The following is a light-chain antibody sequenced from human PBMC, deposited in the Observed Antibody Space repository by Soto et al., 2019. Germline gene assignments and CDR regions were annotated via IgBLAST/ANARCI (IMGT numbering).Light chain of an antibody. V-gene: IGLV1-47*01. CDR3: AAWDDSLSGPGV. Sequence: SVLTQPPSASGTPGQRVTISCSGSSSNIGNFYVYWYQQLPGTAPTLLIYKNNQRPLGVPDRFSGSKSGTSASLAISGLRSEDEADYYCAAWDDSLSGPGVFGGGTQLTVL. J-gene: IGLJ7*01. CDR1: SSNIGNFY. CDR2: KNN.